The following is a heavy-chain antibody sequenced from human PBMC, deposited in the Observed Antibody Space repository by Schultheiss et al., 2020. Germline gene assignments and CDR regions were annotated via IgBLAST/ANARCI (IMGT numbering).Heavy chain of an antibody. V-gene: IGHV4-34*01. CDR2: INHSGST. Sequence: SETLSLTCAVYGGSFSGYYWSWIRQPPGKGLEWIGEINHSGSTNYNPSLKSRVTISVDTSKNQFSLKLSSVTAADTAVYYCARDGRGYCSGGSCYRSHYGMDVWGQGTTVTVS. CDR3: ARDGRGYCSGGSCYRSHYGMDV. D-gene: IGHD2-15*01. CDR1: GGSFSGYY. J-gene: IGHJ6*02.